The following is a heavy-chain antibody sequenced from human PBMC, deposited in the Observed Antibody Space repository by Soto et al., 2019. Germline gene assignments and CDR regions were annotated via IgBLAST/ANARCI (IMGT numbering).Heavy chain of an antibody. Sequence: EVHLVESGGGLVEPGGSLRLSCAASGFPFSNAWMSWVRQAPGKGPEWVGRIKSKTDGGTTDYAAPVKGRFTISRDDSKDMLYLQMNSQKIEYAAVYYCPTALRFLGWPDYWRQGTLVTVSS. CDR1: GFPFSNAW. CDR3: PTALRFLGWPDY. CDR2: IKSKTDGGTT. D-gene: IGHD3-3*01. V-gene: IGHV3-15*01. J-gene: IGHJ4*02.